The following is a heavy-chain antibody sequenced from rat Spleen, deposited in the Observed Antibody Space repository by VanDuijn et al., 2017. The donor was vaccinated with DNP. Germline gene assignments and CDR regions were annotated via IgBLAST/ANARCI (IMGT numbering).Heavy chain of an antibody. V-gene: IGHV1-43*01. J-gene: IGHJ3*01. D-gene: IGHD4-3*01. CDR2: INTDSGGT. CDR3: ARWVGARFAY. Sequence: QVQLRQSGAEPAKPGSSVMISCRASGYTFTTYYIGWIKQTTGQGLEYIGDINTDSGGTNYNEKFKGRATLTVDKSSSTAFMQLSSLTPDDSAVYYCARWVGARFAYWGQGTLVTVSS. CDR1: GYTFTTYY.